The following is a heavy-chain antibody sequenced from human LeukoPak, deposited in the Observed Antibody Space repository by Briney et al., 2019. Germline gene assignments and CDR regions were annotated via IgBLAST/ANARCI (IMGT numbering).Heavy chain of an antibody. D-gene: IGHD1-26*01. CDR1: GFTFSDYH. J-gene: IGHJ4*02. CDR2: ISSSGSTM. CDR3: ARIKVGATGIDY. Sequence: GGSLRLSCAATGFTFSDYHMNWIRQAPGKGLEWVSHISSSGSTMYYTDSVKGRFTFSRDNAKNTLYLQTNSLRAEDTAVYYCARIKVGATGIDYWGQGTLVTVSS. V-gene: IGHV3-11*04.